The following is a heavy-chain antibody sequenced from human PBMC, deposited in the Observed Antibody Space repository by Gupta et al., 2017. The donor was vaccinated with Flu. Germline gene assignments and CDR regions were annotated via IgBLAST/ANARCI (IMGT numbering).Heavy chain of an antibody. CDR3: ARALGWGIAARRFSQRDGLDY. CDR2: INHSGST. V-gene: IGHV4-34*01. D-gene: IGHD6-6*01. Sequence: IRQPPGKGLEWIGEINHSGSTNYNPSLKSRVTISVDTSKNQFSLKLSSVTAADTAVYYCARALGWGIAARRFSQRDGLDYWGQGTLVTVSS. J-gene: IGHJ4*02.